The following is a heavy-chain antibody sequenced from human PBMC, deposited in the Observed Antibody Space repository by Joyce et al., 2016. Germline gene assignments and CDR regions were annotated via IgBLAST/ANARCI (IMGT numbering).Heavy chain of an antibody. CDR1: GFTFYSYS. J-gene: IGHJ4*02. CDR2: ISPDGTIK. V-gene: IGHV3-30-3*01. Sequence: QDYLVESGGGVVQPGRSLRLSCVASGFTFYSYSMHWVRQAPGKGLEWVAAISPDGTIKYHADSVKGRLTISKDNSANTLYLQMNSLRVEDTAVYYCAADLRALSDFWGQGTLVTVSS. CDR3: AADLRALSDF.